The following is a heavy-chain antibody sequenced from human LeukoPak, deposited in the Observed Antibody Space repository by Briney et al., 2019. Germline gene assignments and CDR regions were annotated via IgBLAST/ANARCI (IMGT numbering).Heavy chain of an antibody. Sequence: ASVKVSCKASGYTFTGYYMHWVRQAPGQGLEWMGIINPSGGSTSYAQKFQGRVTMTRDMSTSTVYMELSSLRSEDTAVYYCARDRVYYYDSSGYYYFDYWGQGTLVTVSS. CDR1: GYTFTGYY. V-gene: IGHV1-46*01. D-gene: IGHD3-22*01. J-gene: IGHJ4*02. CDR2: INPSGGST. CDR3: ARDRVYYYDSSGYYYFDY.